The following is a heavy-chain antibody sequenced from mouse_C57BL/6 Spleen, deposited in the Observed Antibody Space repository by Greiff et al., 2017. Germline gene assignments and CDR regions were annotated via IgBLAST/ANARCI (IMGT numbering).Heavy chain of an antibody. CDR3: ARRHYGSGGYFDY. CDR2: IHPNSGST. Sequence: QVQLQQPGAELVKPGASVKLSCKASGYTFTSYWMHWVKQRPGQGLEWIGMIHPNSGSTNYNEKFKSKATLTVDKSSSTAYMQLSSLTSEDSAVYFCARRHYGSGGYFDYWGQGTTLTVSS. CDR1: GYTFTSYW. V-gene: IGHV1-64*01. J-gene: IGHJ2*01. D-gene: IGHD1-1*01.